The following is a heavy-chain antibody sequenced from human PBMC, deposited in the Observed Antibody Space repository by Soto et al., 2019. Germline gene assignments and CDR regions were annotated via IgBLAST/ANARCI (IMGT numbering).Heavy chain of an antibody. CDR3: ARAKRGPTPDYGGTFDY. Sequence: SETLSLTCAVYGGSFSGYYWSWIRQPPGKGLEWIGEVNHSGSTNYNPSLKSRVNISVDTSKNQFSLKLSSVTAADTGVYYWARAKRGPTPDYGGTFDYWGKGTLVTVPS. CDR2: VNHSGST. CDR1: GGSFSGYY. J-gene: IGHJ4*02. V-gene: IGHV4-34*01. D-gene: IGHD3-16*01.